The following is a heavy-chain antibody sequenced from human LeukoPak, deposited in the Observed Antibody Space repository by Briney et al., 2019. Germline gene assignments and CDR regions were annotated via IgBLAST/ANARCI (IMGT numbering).Heavy chain of an antibody. CDR1: GGSINSFY. J-gene: IGHJ5*02. Sequence: SETLSLTCIVSGGSINSFYWSWIRQAPGKGLEWIGNIYYSGNTNYNPSLKSRVTISIDTSKNQFSLKLSSVTAANTAVYYCARDQFLGYCSGGSCYKGWFDPWGQGTLVTVSS. D-gene: IGHD2-15*01. V-gene: IGHV4-59*12. CDR3: ARDQFLGYCSGGSCYKGWFDP. CDR2: IYYSGNT.